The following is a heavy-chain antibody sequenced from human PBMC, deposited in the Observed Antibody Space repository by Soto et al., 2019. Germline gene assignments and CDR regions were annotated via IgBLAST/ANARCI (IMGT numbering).Heavy chain of an antibody. V-gene: IGHV1-2*04. CDR2: INPNSGGT. CDR3: ARGYCSSTSCYSTYYYYYGMDV. D-gene: IGHD2-2*01. CDR1: GYTFTGYY. J-gene: IGHJ6*02. Sequence: QVQLVQSGAEVKKPGASVKVSCKASGYTFTGYYMHWVRQAPGQGLEWMGWINPNSGGTNYAQKFQGWVTMTRDTSISTAYMELSRLRSDDTAVYYCARGYCSSTSCYSTYYYYYGMDVWGQGTTVTVSS.